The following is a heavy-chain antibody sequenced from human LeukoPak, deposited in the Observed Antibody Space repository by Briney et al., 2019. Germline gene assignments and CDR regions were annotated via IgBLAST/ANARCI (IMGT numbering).Heavy chain of an antibody. CDR3: ASLGYCSSTSCSYYYYGMDV. CDR1: GFTFSNAW. Sequence: GSLRLSCAASGFTFSNAWMSWIRQPPGKGLEWIGEINHSGSTNYNPSLKSRVTISVDTSKNQFSLKLSSVTAADTAVYYCASLGYCSSTSCSYYYYGMDVWGQGTTVTVSS. J-gene: IGHJ6*02. CDR2: INHSGST. D-gene: IGHD2-2*01. V-gene: IGHV4-34*01.